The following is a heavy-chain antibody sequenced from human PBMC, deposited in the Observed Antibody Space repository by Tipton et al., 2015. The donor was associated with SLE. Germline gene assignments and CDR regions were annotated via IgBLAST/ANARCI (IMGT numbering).Heavy chain of an antibody. Sequence: LRLSCAASGFTFSDYYMSWIRQAPGKGLEWIGEINHSGSTNYNPSLKSRVTISVDTSKNQFSLKLSSVTAADTAVYYCARGPLLDLWGCAPWSLSPQ. CDR3: ARGPLLDL. CDR1: GFTFSDYY. J-gene: IGHJ2*01. CDR2: INHSGST. D-gene: IGHD5/OR15-5a*01. V-gene: IGHV4-34*01.